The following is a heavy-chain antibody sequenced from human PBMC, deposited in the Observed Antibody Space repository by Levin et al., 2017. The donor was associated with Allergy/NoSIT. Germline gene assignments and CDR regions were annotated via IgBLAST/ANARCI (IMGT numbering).Heavy chain of an antibody. CDR3: WAVGDDFWSGSIRPY. D-gene: IGHD3-3*01. CDR2: IYYSGST. J-gene: IGHJ4*02. CDR1: GGSISSSSYY. Sequence: SETLSLTCTVSGGSISSSSYYWGWIRQPPGKGLEWIGSIYYSGSTYYNPSLKSRVTISVDTSKNQFSLKLSSVTAADTAVYYCWAVGDDFWSGSIRPYWGQGTLVTVSS. V-gene: IGHV4-39*01.